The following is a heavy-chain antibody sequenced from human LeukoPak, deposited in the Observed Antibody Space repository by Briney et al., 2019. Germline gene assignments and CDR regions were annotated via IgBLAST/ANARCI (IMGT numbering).Heavy chain of an antibody. CDR3: AKTGTPWYYFDY. V-gene: IGHV3-23*01. Sequence: GGSLRLSCAASGFAFSRLAMSWVRQAPGKGLEWVATISASGAYYADPVKGRFTISRDNSKNTLYLQMNSLRAEDTAVYYCAKTGTPWYYFDYWGQGTLVTVSS. J-gene: IGHJ4*02. CDR2: ISASGA. D-gene: IGHD6-13*01. CDR1: GFAFSRLA.